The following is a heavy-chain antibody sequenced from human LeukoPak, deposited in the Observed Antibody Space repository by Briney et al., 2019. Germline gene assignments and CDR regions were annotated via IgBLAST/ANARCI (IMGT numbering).Heavy chain of an antibody. V-gene: IGHV3-7*02. D-gene: IGHD4-23*01. Sequence: PGGSLRLSCAASGFTVTVHYMSWVRQAPGKGLEWVANIKQDGSEKYYVDSVKGRFTISRDNSKNTLYLQVNSLTAEDTAVYYCARGNSDAFDIWGQGTMVTVSS. CDR2: IKQDGSEK. J-gene: IGHJ3*02. CDR1: GFTVTVHY. CDR3: ARGNSDAFDI.